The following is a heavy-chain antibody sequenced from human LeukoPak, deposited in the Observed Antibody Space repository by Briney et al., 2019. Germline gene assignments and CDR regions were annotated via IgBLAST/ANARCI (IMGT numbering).Heavy chain of an antibody. V-gene: IGHV3-23*01. CDR2: FSGSGGRT. Sequence: PGGSVRLSCAASGFLFSSYAMLWVRRATGRGGEGVSTFSGSGGRTYCGDCVKGRFTLSRDHSKITVSVKMNSLRAEDTAVYYYAKDLSCINDVCHGDFDYWGQGTLVTVSS. CDR1: GFLFSSYA. CDR3: AKDLSCINDVCHGDFDY. D-gene: IGHD2-8*01. J-gene: IGHJ4*02.